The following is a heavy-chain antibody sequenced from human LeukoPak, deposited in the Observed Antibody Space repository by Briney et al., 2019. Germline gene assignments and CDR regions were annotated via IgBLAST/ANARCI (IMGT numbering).Heavy chain of an antibody. Sequence: GGSLRLSCAASGFTFSRYGMHWVRQAQGKGLEWVAVIWYDGSNRQYVDSVKGRFTISRDNSKNTLYLQMNSLRADDTAVYYCARDFGFSPSSGYSFDYWGQGTLVTVSS. V-gene: IGHV3-33*01. J-gene: IGHJ4*02. CDR2: IWYDGSNR. CDR1: GFTFSRYG. CDR3: ARDFGFSPSSGYSFDY. D-gene: IGHD3-22*01.